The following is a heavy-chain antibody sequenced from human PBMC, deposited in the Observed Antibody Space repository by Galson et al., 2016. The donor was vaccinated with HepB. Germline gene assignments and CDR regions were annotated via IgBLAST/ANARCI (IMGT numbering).Heavy chain of an antibody. J-gene: IGHJ6*02. CDR1: GFTVSSNY. Sequence: SLRLSCAASGFTVSSNYMTWVRQAPGKGLVWVSIIYSGGITHYTDSVRGRFTISRDNSKNTLFLQMNSLRAEDSAVYYCASPTRRPHGMDAWGQGTTVIVSS. V-gene: IGHV3-53*01. CDR2: IYSGGIT. D-gene: IGHD6-25*01. CDR3: ASPTRRPHGMDA.